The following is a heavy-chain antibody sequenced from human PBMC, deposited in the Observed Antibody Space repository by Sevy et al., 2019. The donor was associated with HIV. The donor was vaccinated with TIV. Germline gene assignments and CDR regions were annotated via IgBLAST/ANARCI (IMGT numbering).Heavy chain of an antibody. CDR1: GGSLSRSPNY. Sequence: SETLSLTCSVSGGSLSRSPNYWGWIRQPPGKGLEWIGSLYHDGSSSYIPSLKSRVTMSADTSNNQFSLRLTSVTAADTAVYYCPRRGYSGRFDFWGQGILVTVSS. V-gene: IGHV4-39*01. CDR2: LYHDGSS. J-gene: IGHJ4*02. CDR3: PRRGYSGRFDF. D-gene: IGHD5-12*01.